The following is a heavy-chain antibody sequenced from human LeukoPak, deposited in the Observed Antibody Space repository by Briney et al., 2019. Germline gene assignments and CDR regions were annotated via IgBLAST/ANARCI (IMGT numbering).Heavy chain of an antibody. J-gene: IGHJ3*02. D-gene: IGHD3-22*01. CDR2: INSDGSST. Sequence: GRSLRLSCAASGFTFSSYWVHWVRQTPGKGLVWVSRINSDGSSTTYADSVKGRFTISRDNAKHTLYLQMNSLRAEDTAVYYCARRRYYDSSGYYHDAFDIWGQGTMVTVSS. CDR3: ARRRYYDSSGYYHDAFDI. V-gene: IGHV3-74*01. CDR1: GFTFSSYW.